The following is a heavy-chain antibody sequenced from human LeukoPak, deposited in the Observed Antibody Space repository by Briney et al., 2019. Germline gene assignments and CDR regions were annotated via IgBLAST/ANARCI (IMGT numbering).Heavy chain of an antibody. CDR2: INSDGSST. D-gene: IGHD3-10*01. Sequence: PGGSLRLSCAASGLXLSSYWMHWVRQAPGKGLVWVSRINSDGSSTRYADSVKGRFTISRDNAKNTLYLQMSSLRAEDTAVYYCAELTSMVEQYWGQGTLVTVSS. V-gene: IGHV3-74*01. CDR1: GLXLSSYW. CDR3: AELTSMVEQY. J-gene: IGHJ4*02.